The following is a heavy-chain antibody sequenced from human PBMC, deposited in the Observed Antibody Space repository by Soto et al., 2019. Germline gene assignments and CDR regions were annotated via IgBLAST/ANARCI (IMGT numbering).Heavy chain of an antibody. Sequence: GASVKVSCKASGYTFTSYYMHWVRQAPGQGLEWKGIINPSGGSTSYAQKFQGRVTMTRDTSTSTVYMELSSLRSEDTAVYYCARGGGTYDYIWGSYRSDYWGQGTLVT. D-gene: IGHD3-16*02. CDR1: GYTFTSYY. CDR2: INPSGGST. CDR3: ARGGGTYDYIWGSYRSDY. V-gene: IGHV1-46*03. J-gene: IGHJ4*02.